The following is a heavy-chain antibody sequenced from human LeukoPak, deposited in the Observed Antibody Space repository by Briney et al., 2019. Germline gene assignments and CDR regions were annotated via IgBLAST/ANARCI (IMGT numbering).Heavy chain of an antibody. Sequence: ASVKVSCKASGYTFTGYYMHWVRQAPGQGLEWMGWINPNSGGTNYAQKFQGRVTMTRDTSISTAYMELRSLRSDDTAVYYCARERPPDYYDSSGYYENDYWGQGTLVTVSS. V-gene: IGHV1-2*02. CDR1: GYTFTGYY. J-gene: IGHJ4*02. CDR2: INPNSGGT. D-gene: IGHD3-22*01. CDR3: ARERPPDYYDSSGYYENDY.